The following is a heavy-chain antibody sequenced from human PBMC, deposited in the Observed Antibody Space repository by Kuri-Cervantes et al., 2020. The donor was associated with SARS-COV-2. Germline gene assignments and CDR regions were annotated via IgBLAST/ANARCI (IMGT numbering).Heavy chain of an antibody. J-gene: IGHJ3*02. V-gene: IGHV4-30-2*01. CDR3: AGGDPRIAFDI. Sequence: SLRLSCAVSGGSISSGGYSWSWIRQPPGKGLEWIGYIYHSGSTYYNPSLKSRVTISVDRSKNQFSLKLSSVTAAYTPVYYCAGGDPRIAFDIWGQGTMVTVSS. CDR1: GGSISSGGYS. D-gene: IGHD2/OR15-2a*01. CDR2: IYHSGST.